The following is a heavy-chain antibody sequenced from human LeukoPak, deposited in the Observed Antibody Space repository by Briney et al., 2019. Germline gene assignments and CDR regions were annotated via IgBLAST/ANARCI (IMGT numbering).Heavy chain of an antibody. CDR3: ARVGLDTAFDY. Sequence: GGSLRLSCAASGFVFGSYGMHWVRQAPGKGLEWVAVIWYDGSNKYYADSVKGRFTISRDNAKSSLYLQMNSLRAEDTAVYYCARVGLDTAFDYWGQGTLVTVSS. J-gene: IGHJ4*02. CDR2: IWYDGSNK. D-gene: IGHD5-18*01. V-gene: IGHV3-33*01. CDR1: GFVFGSYG.